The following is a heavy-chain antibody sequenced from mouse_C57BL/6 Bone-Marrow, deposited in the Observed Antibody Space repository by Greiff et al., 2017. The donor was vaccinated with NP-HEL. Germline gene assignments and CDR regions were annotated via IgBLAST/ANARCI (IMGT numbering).Heavy chain of an antibody. V-gene: IGHV1-50*01. Sequence: QVQLKQPGAELVKPGASVKLSCKASGYTFTSYWMQWVKQRPGQGLEWIGEIDPSDSYTNYNQKFKGKATLTVDTSSSTAYMQLSSLTSEDSAVYYCARFTTVVATRDFDVWGTGTTVTVSS. CDR1: GYTFTSYW. CDR2: IDPSDSYT. CDR3: ARFTTVVATRDFDV. D-gene: IGHD1-1*01. J-gene: IGHJ1*03.